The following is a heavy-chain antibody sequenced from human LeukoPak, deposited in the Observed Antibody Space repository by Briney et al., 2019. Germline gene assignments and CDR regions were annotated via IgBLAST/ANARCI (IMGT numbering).Heavy chain of an antibody. CDR1: GYTFTSYG. CDR2: ISAYNGNT. D-gene: IGHD2-15*01. V-gene: IGHV1-18*01. Sequence: GASVKVSCKASGYTFTSYGISWVRQAPGQGLEWMGWISAYNGNTNYAQKPQGRVTMTTDTSTSTAYMELRSLRSDDTAVYYCARDKGYCSGGSCHAFDIWGHGTMVTVSS. CDR3: ARDKGYCSGGSCHAFDI. J-gene: IGHJ3*02.